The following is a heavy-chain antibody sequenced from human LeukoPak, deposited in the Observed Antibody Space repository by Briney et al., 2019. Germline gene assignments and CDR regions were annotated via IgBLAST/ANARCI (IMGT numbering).Heavy chain of an antibody. CDR2: ISGSGGST. CDR3: AKDGGYCSSSCYYYYMDV. V-gene: IGHV3-23*01. Sequence: GGSLRLSCAASGFTFSSYAMSWVRQAPGKGLEWVSAISGSGGSTYYADSVKGRFTISRDNSKNTLYLQMNSLRAEDTAVYYCAKDGGYCSSSCYYYYMDVWGKGTTVTVSS. J-gene: IGHJ6*03. CDR1: GFTFSSYA. D-gene: IGHD2-2*01.